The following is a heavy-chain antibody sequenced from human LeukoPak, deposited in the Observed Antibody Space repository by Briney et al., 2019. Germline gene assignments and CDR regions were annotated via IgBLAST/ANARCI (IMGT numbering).Heavy chain of an antibody. CDR1: GFTLSSYA. J-gene: IGHJ5*02. D-gene: IGHD1-14*01. Sequence: PGGSLRLSCAASGFTLSSYAMSWVRQPPGKGLAWVSSLNGSGGSTYYAHSVKGRFTISRDNAKNSLYLQMNSLRAEDTAVYYCARDGALTAGPFDPWGRGTLVTVSS. CDR3: ARDGALTAGPFDP. CDR2: LNGSGGST. V-gene: IGHV3-23*01.